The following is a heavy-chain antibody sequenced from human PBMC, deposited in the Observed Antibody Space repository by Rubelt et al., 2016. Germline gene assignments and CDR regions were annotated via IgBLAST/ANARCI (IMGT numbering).Heavy chain of an antibody. CDR3: ARHDTGSFRFDF. CDR2: IDHSGNT. CDR1: GGSFSGYS. V-gene: IGHV4-34*01. J-gene: IGHJ4*02. D-gene: IGHD1-26*01. Sequence: QVQLQQWGAGLVKPSETLSLTCAVYGGSFSGYSWTWIRQPPGTGLEWLGEIDHSGNTDYIPSLKSRVSISVATSKTQISLKVSSVTAADTAVYYWARHDTGSFRFDFWGQGTPVTVSS.